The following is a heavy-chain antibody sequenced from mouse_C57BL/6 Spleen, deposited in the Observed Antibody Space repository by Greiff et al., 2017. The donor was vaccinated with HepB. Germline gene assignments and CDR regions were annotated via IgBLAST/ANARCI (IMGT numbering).Heavy chain of an antibody. D-gene: IGHD1-1*02. CDR2: IYPGDGDT. CDR3: ARDSPYGYFDY. Sequence: VQLQQSGAELVKPGASVKISCKASGYAFSSYWMNWVKQRPGKGLEWIGQIYPGDGDTNYNGKFKGKATLTADKSSSTAYMQLSSLTSEDSAVYFCARDSPYGYFDYWGQGTTLTVSS. CDR1: GYAFSSYW. V-gene: IGHV1-80*01. J-gene: IGHJ2*01.